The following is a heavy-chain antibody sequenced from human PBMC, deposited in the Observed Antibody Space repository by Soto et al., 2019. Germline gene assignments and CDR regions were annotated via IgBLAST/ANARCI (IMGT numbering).Heavy chain of an antibody. J-gene: IGHJ4*02. Sequence: QVQLVQSGAEVKKPGASVKVSCKASGYTVTSYYMHWVRQAPGQGLEWMGIINPSGGSTSYAQKIQGRVTMTRDTSTSTVYMELSSLRSEDTAVYYCARYQGFHYDSSGYDYWGQGTLVTVSS. D-gene: IGHD3-22*01. CDR3: ARYQGFHYDSSGYDY. CDR2: INPSGGST. V-gene: IGHV1-46*01. CDR1: GYTVTSYY.